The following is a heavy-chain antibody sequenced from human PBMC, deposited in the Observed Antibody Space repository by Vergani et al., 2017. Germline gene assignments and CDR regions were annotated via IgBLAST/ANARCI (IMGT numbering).Heavy chain of an antibody. V-gene: IGHV1-69*02. Sequence: QVQLVQSGAEVKKPGSSVKVSCKASGGTFSSYTISWVRQAPGQGLEWMGRIIPILGIANYAQKFQGRVTITADKSTSTAYMELSSLRSEDTAVYYCARGPTLHPHAFDIWGQGTMVTVSS. CDR1: GGTFSSYT. J-gene: IGHJ3*02. CDR3: ARGPTLHPHAFDI. CDR2: IIPILGIA.